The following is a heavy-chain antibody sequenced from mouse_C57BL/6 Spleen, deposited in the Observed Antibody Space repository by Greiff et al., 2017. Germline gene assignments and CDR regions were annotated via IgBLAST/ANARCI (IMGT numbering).Heavy chain of an antibody. J-gene: IGHJ1*03. CDR3: ARRDGSSHWYFDV. CDR2: SYPGDGDT. CDR1: GYAFSSYW. Sequence: QVQLQQSGAELVKPGASVKISCKASGYAFSSYWMNRVKQRPGKGLEWIGQSYPGDGDTNYNGKLKGKATLTADKSSSTAYMQLSSLTSEDSAVYFCARRDGSSHWYFDVWGTGTTVTVSS. V-gene: IGHV1-80*01. D-gene: IGHD1-1*01.